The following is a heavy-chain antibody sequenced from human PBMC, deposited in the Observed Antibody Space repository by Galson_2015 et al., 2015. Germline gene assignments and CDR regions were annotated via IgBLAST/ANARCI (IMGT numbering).Heavy chain of an antibody. J-gene: IGHJ4*02. Sequence: PALVKPTQTLTLPCTFSGFSLSTSGMCVSWIRQPPGKALEWLAHIDWDDDKYYSTSLKTRLTISKDTSKNQVVLTMTNMDPVDTATYYCARIFYGDSSGYSDYWGQGTLVTVSS. D-gene: IGHD3-22*01. V-gene: IGHV2-70*01. CDR3: ARIFYGDSSGYSDY. CDR1: GFSLSTSGMC. CDR2: IDWDDDK.